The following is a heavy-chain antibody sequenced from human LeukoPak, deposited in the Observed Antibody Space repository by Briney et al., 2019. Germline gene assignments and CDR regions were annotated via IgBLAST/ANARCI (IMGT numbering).Heavy chain of an antibody. CDR3: TTSPAWFDP. CDR2: IKSKTDGRTT. Sequence: GGSLRLSCAASGFTFSNAWMSWVRQAPGKGLEWVGRIKSKTDGRTTDYAAPVKGRFTISRDDSKNTLYLQMDSLKTEDTAVYYCTTSPAWFDPWGQGTLVTVSS. V-gene: IGHV3-15*01. CDR1: GFTFSNAW. J-gene: IGHJ5*02.